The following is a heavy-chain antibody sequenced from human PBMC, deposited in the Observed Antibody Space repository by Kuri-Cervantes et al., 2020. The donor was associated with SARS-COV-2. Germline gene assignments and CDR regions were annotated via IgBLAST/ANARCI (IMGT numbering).Heavy chain of an antibody. V-gene: IGHV3-7*01. CDR2: IKQDGSEK. Sequence: LSLTCAAFGFTFSSYWMSWVRQAPGKGLEWVANIKQDGSEKYYVDSVKGRFTISRDNAKNSLYLQMDSLRAEDTAVYYCARDAHMVRFLEWLLTFGYFDLWGRGTLVTVSS. CDR1: GFTFSSYW. CDR3: ARDAHMVRFLEWLLTFGYFDL. D-gene: IGHD3-3*01. J-gene: IGHJ2*01.